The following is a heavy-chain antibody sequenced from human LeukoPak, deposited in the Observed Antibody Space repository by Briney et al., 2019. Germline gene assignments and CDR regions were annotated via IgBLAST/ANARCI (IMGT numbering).Heavy chain of an antibody. CDR1: GFTFSNFA. D-gene: IGHD3-3*01. CDR3: AKDRELTIFGVISRYFDY. CDR2: ISGSGGTT. Sequence: GGSLRLSCAAAGFTFSNFAMSWVRQAPGNGLDWVSTISGSGGTTYYTDSVKGRLTISRDNSKNTLYLQMDSLRAEDTAVYYCAKDRELTIFGVISRYFDYWGQGTLVTVSS. V-gene: IGHV3-23*01. J-gene: IGHJ4*02.